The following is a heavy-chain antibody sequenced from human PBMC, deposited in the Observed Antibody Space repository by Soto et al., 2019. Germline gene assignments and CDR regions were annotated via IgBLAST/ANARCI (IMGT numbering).Heavy chain of an antibody. CDR2: VFYGGTT. Sequence: SETLSLTCTVSGASISTYFWSWIRQPPGKGLEYIGSVFYGGTTDYNPSLKSRVTMSVDSSKNQFSLKLSSVTAADTAVYYCARRRTTLSSFDPWGQGTLVTVSS. CDR3: ARRRTTLSSFDP. V-gene: IGHV4-59*08. CDR1: GASISTYF. D-gene: IGHD4-17*01. J-gene: IGHJ5*02.